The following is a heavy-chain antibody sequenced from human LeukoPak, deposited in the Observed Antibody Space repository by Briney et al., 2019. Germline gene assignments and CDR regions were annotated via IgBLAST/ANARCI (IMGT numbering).Heavy chain of an antibody. J-gene: IGHJ4*02. V-gene: IGHV3-20*04. CDR1: GFTFDDYG. Sequence: GGSLRLSCAASGFTFDDYGMSWVRQAPGKGLEWVSGINWNGDSTGYADSVKGRLTISRDNAKNSLYLQMNSLRAEDTALYYCARGEVPPHYFDSWGQGTLVTVSS. CDR2: INWNGDST. CDR3: ARGEVPPHYFDS.